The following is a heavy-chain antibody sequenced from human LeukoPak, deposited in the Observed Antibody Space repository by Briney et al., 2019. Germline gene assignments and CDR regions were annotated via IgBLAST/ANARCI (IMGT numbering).Heavy chain of an antibody. D-gene: IGHD3-3*01. CDR1: GFTFSSYG. Sequence: GGSLRLSCAASGFTFSSYGMHWVRQAPGKGLEWVAVIWYDGSIKYYADSVKGRFTISKDNSKNTLYLQMNSLRGEDTAVYYCARDRSGYANDAFDFWGQGTMVTVSS. J-gene: IGHJ3*01. CDR3: ARDRSGYANDAFDF. V-gene: IGHV3-33*01. CDR2: IWYDGSIK.